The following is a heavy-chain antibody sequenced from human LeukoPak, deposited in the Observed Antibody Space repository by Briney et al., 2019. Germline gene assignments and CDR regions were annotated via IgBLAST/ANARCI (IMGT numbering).Heavy chain of an antibody. V-gene: IGHV4-4*07. CDR1: GGSISSYY. CDR3: ASGSRSYYYYYMDV. J-gene: IGHJ6*03. Sequence: SETLSLTCTVSGGSISSYYWSWIRQPAGKGLEWIGRIYTSGSTNYNPSPKSRVTMSVDTSKNQFSLKLSFVTAADTAVYYCASGSRSYYYYYMDVWGKGTTVTVSS. D-gene: IGHD6-13*01. CDR2: IYTSGST.